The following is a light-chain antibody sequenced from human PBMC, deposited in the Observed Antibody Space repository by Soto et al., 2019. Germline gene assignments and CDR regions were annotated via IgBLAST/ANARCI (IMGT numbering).Light chain of an antibody. CDR2: DNN. CDR3: QSYDSDLSVVL. J-gene: IGLJ2*01. CDR1: RSNIGAGYD. V-gene: IGLV1-40*01. Sequence: HSVLTQPPSVSGAPGQRVSISCTGGRSNIGAGYDVQWYQRFPGTAPKLLIFDNNDRPSGVPDRFSGSKSGTSASLAITGLQAEDEADYFCQSYDSDLSVVLFGGGTQLTVL.